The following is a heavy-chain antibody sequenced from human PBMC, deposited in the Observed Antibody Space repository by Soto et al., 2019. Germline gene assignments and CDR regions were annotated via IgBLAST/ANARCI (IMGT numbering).Heavy chain of an antibody. CDR2: INHSGST. J-gene: IGHJ4*02. D-gene: IGHD2-8*02. CDR3: ARDKITGRFDY. Sequence: KPSETLSLTCAVYGGSFSGYYWTWIRQPPGTGLEWIGEINHSGSTNYNPSLKSRVTISVDTSKNQFSLKLTSVTAADTGVYYCARDKITGRFDYWGQGTLVTVSS. CDR1: GGSFSGYY. V-gene: IGHV4-34*01.